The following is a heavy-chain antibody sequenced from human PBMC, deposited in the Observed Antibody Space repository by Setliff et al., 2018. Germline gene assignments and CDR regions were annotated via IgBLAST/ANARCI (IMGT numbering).Heavy chain of an antibody. Sequence: PGGSLRLSCVASGFTFSTYWMSWVRQAPGKGLEWVANIKQDGSEKYYVDSVKGRFTISRDNSKNTLYLQMNSLRAEDTAVYYCAKEVVGAPSTFDIWGQGTMVTVSS. V-gene: IGHV3-7*03. J-gene: IGHJ3*02. CDR2: IKQDGSEK. CDR3: AKEVVGAPSTFDI. CDR1: GFTFSTYW. D-gene: IGHD1-26*01.